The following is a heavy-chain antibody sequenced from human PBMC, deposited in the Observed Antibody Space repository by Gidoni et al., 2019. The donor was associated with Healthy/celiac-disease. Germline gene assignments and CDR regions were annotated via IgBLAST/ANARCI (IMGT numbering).Heavy chain of an antibody. CDR2: ISSSSSYI. Sequence: EVQLVESGGGLVKPGGSLRLSCAASGFTFSSYSMNWVRQAPGKGLEWVSSISSSSSYIYYADSVKCRFTISRDNAKNSLYLQMNSLRAEDTAVYYCARGHSGSYFDYWGQGTLVTVSS. V-gene: IGHV3-21*01. CDR1: GFTFSSYS. J-gene: IGHJ4*02. CDR3: ARGHSGSYFDY. D-gene: IGHD1-26*01.